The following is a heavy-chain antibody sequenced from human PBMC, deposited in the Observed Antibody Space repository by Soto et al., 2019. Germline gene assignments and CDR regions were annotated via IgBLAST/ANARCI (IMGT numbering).Heavy chain of an antibody. D-gene: IGHD5-12*01. Sequence: EVQLVDSGGGLEEPGRSLRLSCTGSGFTFGDYAMSWFRQAPGKGLEWVGLMRSKSYSGTIEYAASVKGRFTISRDDSNSIAYLQMRSLKIEDTAVYYCSGFSGGDLNHYGMDVWGQGTTVTVSS. CDR1: GFTFGDYA. V-gene: IGHV3-49*03. J-gene: IGHJ6*02. CDR2: MRSKSYSGTI. CDR3: SGFSGGDLNHYGMDV.